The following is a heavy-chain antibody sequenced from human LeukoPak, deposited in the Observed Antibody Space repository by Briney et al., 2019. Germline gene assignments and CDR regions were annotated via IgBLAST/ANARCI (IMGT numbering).Heavy chain of an antibody. J-gene: IGHJ2*01. CDR1: GFTFSSYW. CDR2: IKQDGSEK. CDR3: ARDHSTSWSTLDL. Sequence: GGSLRLSCAAPGFTFSSYWMSWARQAPGKGLDWVANIKQDGSEKYCVDSVKGRFTISRDNAKNSLYLQMNSLGAEDTAVYYCARDHSTSWSTLDLWGRGTLVTVSS. V-gene: IGHV3-7*01. D-gene: IGHD6-13*01.